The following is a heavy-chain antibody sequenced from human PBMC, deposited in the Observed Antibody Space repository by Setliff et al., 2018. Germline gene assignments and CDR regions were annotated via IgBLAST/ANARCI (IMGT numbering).Heavy chain of an antibody. J-gene: IGHJ4*02. D-gene: IGHD3-9*01. CDR3: AKEIIEGLLSGLDF. CDR2: IRHEGYNK. Sequence: GGSLRLSCAASGFTFSRYGMYWVRQAPGKGLEWVAFIRHEGYNKYYRDSVRGRFTVSRDNSKNTLTLQMNSLRPDDTAVYYCAKEIIEGLLSGLDFWGQGTLVTVSS. CDR1: GFTFSRYG. V-gene: IGHV3-30*02.